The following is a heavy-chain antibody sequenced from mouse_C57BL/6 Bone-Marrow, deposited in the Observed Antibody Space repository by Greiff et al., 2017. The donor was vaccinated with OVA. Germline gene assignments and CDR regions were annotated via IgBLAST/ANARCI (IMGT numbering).Heavy chain of an antibody. D-gene: IGHD2-4*01. Sequence: QVQLKESGAELAKPGASVKLSCKASGYTFTSYWMHWVKQRPGQGLEWIGYINPSSGYTKYNQKFKDKATLTADKSSSTAYMQLSSLTYEDSAFYYCANYDKGFAYWGQGTLVTVSA. V-gene: IGHV1-7*01. J-gene: IGHJ3*01. CDR3: ANYDKGFAY. CDR1: GYTFTSYW. CDR2: INPSSGYT.